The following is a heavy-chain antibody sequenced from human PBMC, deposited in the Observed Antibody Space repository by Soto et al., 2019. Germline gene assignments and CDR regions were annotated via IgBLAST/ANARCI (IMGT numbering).Heavy chain of an antibody. CDR3: ARGGAWHGYFDY. V-gene: IGHV1-69*13. D-gene: IGHD3-10*01. CDR1: SVPFSSYA. J-gene: IGHJ4*02. CDR2: IIPIFGTA. Sequence: SVKVSCQASSVPFSSYAISWVRQAPGQGLEWMGGIIPIFGTANYAQKFQGRVTITADESTSTAYMELSSLRSEDTAVYYCARGGAWHGYFDYWGQGTLVTVSS.